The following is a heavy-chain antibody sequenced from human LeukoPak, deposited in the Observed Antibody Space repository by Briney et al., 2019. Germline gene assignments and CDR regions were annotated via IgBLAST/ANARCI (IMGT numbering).Heavy chain of an antibody. CDR1: GYTFTSYD. D-gene: IGHD6-13*01. Sequence: ASVKVSCKASGYTFTSYDINWVRQATGQGLEWMGWMNPNSGNTGYAQKFQGGVTMTRNTSISTAYMELSSLRSEDTAVYYCARWPGIAAAGTLYYFDYWGQGTLVTVSS. CDR2: MNPNSGNT. J-gene: IGHJ4*02. CDR3: ARWPGIAAAGTLYYFDY. V-gene: IGHV1-8*01.